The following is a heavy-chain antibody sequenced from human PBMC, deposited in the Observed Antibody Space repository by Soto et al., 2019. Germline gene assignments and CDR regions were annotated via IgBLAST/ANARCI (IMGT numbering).Heavy chain of an antibody. V-gene: IGHV3-48*01. D-gene: IGHD1-26*01. J-gene: IGHJ6*03. CDR2: ISSSSSTI. CDR3: ARLLVDPWYMDV. Sequence: PGGSLRLSCAASGFTFSSYSMNWVRQAPGKGLEWVSYISSSSSTIYYADSVKGRFTISRDNAKNSLYLQMNSLRAEDTAVYYCARLLVDPWYMDVWGKGTTVTVS. CDR1: GFTFSSYS.